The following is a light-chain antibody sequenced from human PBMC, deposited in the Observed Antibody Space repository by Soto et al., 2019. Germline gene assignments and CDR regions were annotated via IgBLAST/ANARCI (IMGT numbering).Light chain of an antibody. V-gene: IGKV3-20*01. J-gene: IGKJ1*01. Sequence: EIVLTQSPGTLSLSPGERATLSCRPSQSVSSNYLAWYQQKPGQAPRPLIYGASSRATGIPDRFSGSGAGTDFTLTISRLESEDFAVYDCQQYGSSPWTFGQGTKVDIK. CDR3: QQYGSSPWT. CDR2: GAS. CDR1: QSVSSNY.